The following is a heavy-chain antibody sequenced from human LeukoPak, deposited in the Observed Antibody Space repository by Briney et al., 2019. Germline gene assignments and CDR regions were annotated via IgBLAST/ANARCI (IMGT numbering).Heavy chain of an antibody. V-gene: IGHV4-59*12. CDR3: ARGGVDTAMVTFVGGDFDY. Sequence: PSETLSLTCTVSGGSISSYYWSWIRQPPGKGLEWIGYIYYSGSTNYNPSLKSRVTISVDTSKNQFSLKLSSVTAADTAVYYCARGGVDTAMVTFVGGDFDYWAREPWSPSPQ. D-gene: IGHD5-18*01. CDR2: IYYSGST. CDR1: GGSISSYY. J-gene: IGHJ4*02.